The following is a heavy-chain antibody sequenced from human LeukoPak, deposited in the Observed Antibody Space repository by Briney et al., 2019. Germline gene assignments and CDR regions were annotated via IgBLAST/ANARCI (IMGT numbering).Heavy chain of an antibody. CDR1: GFTFSSYG. CDR3: ANCEHEEWELLSFDY. CDR2: IRYDGSNK. Sequence: GGSLRLSCAASGFTFSSYGMHWVRQAPGKGLEWVAFIRYDGSNKYYADSVKGRFTISRDNSKNTLYLQMNSLRAEDTAVYYCANCEHEEWELLSFDYRGQGTLVTVSS. J-gene: IGHJ4*02. V-gene: IGHV3-30*02. D-gene: IGHD1-26*01.